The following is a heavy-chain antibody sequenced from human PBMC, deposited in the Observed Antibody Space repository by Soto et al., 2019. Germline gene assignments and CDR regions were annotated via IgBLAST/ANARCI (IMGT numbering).Heavy chain of an antibody. J-gene: IGHJ6*02. CDR2: INAGNGNT. Sequence: ASVKVSCKASGYTFTSYAMHWVRQAPGQRLEWMGWINAGNGNTKYSQKFQGRVTITRDTSASTAYMELSSLRSEDTAVYYCARDSVEMATHTLHYYGMDVWGQGTTVTVSS. CDR3: ARDSVEMATHTLHYYGMDV. V-gene: IGHV1-3*01. D-gene: IGHD5-12*01. CDR1: GYTFTSYA.